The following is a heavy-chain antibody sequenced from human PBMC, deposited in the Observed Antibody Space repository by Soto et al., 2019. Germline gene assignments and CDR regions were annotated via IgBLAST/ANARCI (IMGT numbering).Heavy chain of an antibody. CDR3: EIDVGSGEWSVV. D-gene: IGHD3-10*01. Sequence: QVQLVQSGTEVKKPGSSAKVSCKASGGTFSNYVISWVRQAPGQGLEWMGGIIPLFGTTDYAKKFQGRIAITADESTATVYMDLSSLRFEDTAVDFCEIDVGSGEWSVVWGQGTTVIVSS. V-gene: IGHV1-69*01. CDR2: IIPLFGTT. CDR1: GGTFSNYV. J-gene: IGHJ6*02.